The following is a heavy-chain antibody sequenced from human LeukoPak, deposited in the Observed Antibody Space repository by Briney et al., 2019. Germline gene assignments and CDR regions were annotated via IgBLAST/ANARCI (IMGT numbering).Heavy chain of an antibody. CDR3: ARVLVWFGDFLPFDY. CDR1: GFTFSSYW. J-gene: IGHJ4*02. Sequence: GGSLRLSCAASGFTFSSYWMHWVRQAPGKGLVWVSRINSDGSSTSYADSVKGRFTISRDNANNTLYLQMNSLRAEDTAVYYCARVLVWFGDFLPFDYWVQGTLVTVSS. D-gene: IGHD3-10*01. CDR2: INSDGSST. V-gene: IGHV3-74*01.